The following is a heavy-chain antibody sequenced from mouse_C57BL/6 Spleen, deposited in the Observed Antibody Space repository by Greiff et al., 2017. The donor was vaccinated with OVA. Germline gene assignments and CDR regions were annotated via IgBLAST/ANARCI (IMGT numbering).Heavy chain of an antibody. D-gene: IGHD1-1*01. V-gene: IGHV1-53*01. CDR3: ARGDYYGSSYRYFDV. CDR1: GYTFTSYW. Sequence: QVQLQQPGAELVKPGASVKLSCKASGYTFTSYWMHWVKQRPGQGLEWIGNINPSNGGTNYNEKFKSKATLTVDKSSSTAYMQLSSLTSEDSAVYYCARGDYYGSSYRYFDVWGTGTTVTVSS. CDR2: INPSNGGT. J-gene: IGHJ1*03.